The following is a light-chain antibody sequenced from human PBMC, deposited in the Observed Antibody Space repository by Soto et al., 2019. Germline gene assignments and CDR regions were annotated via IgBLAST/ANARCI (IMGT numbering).Light chain of an antibody. CDR3: AAWDDSLSGPRV. J-gene: IGLJ3*02. Sequence: LTQPPSASGTPGQRVTISCSGSSSNIGSNYVYWYQQLPGTAPKLLIYRNNQRPSGVPDRFSGSKSGTSASLAISGLRSEDEADYYCAAWDDSLSGPRVFGGGTKLTVL. CDR2: RNN. V-gene: IGLV1-47*01. CDR1: SSNIGSNY.